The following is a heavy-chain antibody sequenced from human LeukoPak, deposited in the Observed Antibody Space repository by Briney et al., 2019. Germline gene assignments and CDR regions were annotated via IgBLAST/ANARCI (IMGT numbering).Heavy chain of an antibody. J-gene: IGHJ4*02. V-gene: IGHV1-46*01. Sequence: ASVKVSCKASGYTFTFYYMHGVRQAPGQGLEWMGIINPSDGSTTYAQKFQGRVTMTRDTSISTAYMELSRLRFDDTAVYYCARNKEGKSLDYWGQGTLVTVSS. CDR1: GYTFTFYY. CDR3: ARNKEGKSLDY. CDR2: INPSDGST.